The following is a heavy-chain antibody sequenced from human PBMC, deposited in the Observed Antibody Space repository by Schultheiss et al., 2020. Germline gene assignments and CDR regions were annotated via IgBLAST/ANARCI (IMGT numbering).Heavy chain of an antibody. J-gene: IGHJ5*02. V-gene: IGHV6-1*01. CDR1: GDSVSSNSAA. CDR3: ARDPAPKGVQLAGQDSWFDP. Sequence: SQTLSLTCAISGDSVSSNSAAWNWIRQSPSRGLEWLGRTYYRSKWYNDYAVSVKSRITINPDTSKNQFSLQLNSVTPEDTAVYYCARDPAPKGVQLAGQDSWFDPWGQGTLVTVSS. D-gene: IGHD1-1*01. CDR2: TYYRSKWYN.